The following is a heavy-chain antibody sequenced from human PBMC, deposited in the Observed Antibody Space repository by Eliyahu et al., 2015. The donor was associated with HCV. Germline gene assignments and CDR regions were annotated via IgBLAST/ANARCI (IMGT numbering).Heavy chain of an antibody. J-gene: IGHJ6*02. CDR1: GFTFSSYG. CDR3: AKDAISSGWRYYYYGMDV. CDR2: ISYDGSYK. D-gene: IGHD6-19*01. V-gene: IGHV3-30*18. Sequence: QVQLVESGGGVVQPGRSLRLSCAASGFTFSSYGMXWVRQAPGKGLEWVAVISYDGSYKYYADSVKGRFTISRDNSKNTLYLQMNSLRTEDTAVYYCAKDAISSGWRYYYYGMDVWGQGTTVTVSS.